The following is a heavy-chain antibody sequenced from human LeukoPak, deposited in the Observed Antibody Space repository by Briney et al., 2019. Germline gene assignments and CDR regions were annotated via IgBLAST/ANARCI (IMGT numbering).Heavy chain of an antibody. Sequence: GASVKVSCKASGYDFASFGISWVRQAPGQGLEWMGWTSPYNGDTNYAQNVEGRATMTIDTSTNRAYMELRSLTSDDTAVYYCVTTVRVTSVDSWGQGTLVTVSS. J-gene: IGHJ4*02. CDR1: GYDFASFG. V-gene: IGHV1-18*01. CDR3: VTTVRVTSVDS. D-gene: IGHD3-10*01. CDR2: TSPYNGDT.